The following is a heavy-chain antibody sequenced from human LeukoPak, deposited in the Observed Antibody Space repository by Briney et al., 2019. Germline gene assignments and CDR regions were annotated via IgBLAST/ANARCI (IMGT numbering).Heavy chain of an antibody. V-gene: IGHV3-21*01. D-gene: IGHD2-8*01. Sequence: GGSLRLSCAASGFTFSSYSMNWVRQAPGKGLEWVSSISSSSSYIYYADSVKGRFTISRDNAKNSLYLQMNSLRAEDTAVYYCARDVLMVYAFDYWGQGTLVTVSS. CDR2: ISSSSSYI. J-gene: IGHJ4*02. CDR3: ARDVLMVYAFDY. CDR1: GFTFSSYS.